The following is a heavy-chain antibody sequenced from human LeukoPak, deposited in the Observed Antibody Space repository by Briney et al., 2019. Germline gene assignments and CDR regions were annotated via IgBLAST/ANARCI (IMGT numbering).Heavy chain of an antibody. J-gene: IGHJ4*02. CDR3: ARDGAPYPFDY. CDR2: IWYDGSNK. CDR1: GFTFNSYG. V-gene: IGHV3-33*01. Sequence: PGGSLRLSCAASGFTFNSYGMHWVRQAPGKGLEWVAVIWYDGSNKYYADSVKGRFTISRDNSKNTLYLQMNSLRAEDTAVYYCARDGAPYPFDYWGQGTLVTVSS. D-gene: IGHD3-10*01.